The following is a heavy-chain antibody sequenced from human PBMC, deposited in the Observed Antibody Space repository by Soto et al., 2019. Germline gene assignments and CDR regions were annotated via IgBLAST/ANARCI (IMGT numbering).Heavy chain of an antibody. D-gene: IGHD1-26*01. CDR1: GFTFSSYA. CDR3: AREGLWELRYFQH. CDR2: ISYDGSNK. Sequence: QPGGSLRLSCAASGFTFSSYAMRWVRQAPGKGLEWVAVISYDGSNKYYADSVKGRFTISRDNSKNTLYLQMNSLRAEDTAVYYCAREGLWELRYFQHWGQGTLVTVSS. J-gene: IGHJ1*01. V-gene: IGHV3-30-3*01.